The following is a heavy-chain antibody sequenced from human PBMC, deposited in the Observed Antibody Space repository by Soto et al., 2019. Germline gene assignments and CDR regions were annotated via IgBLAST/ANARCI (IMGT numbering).Heavy chain of an antibody. J-gene: IGHJ4*02. V-gene: IGHV3-48*02. CDR1: GFTFSYYS. CDR2: ISGSGSTI. Sequence: PGGSLRLSCAASGFTFSYYSMNWVRQAPGKGLEWVSYISGSGSTIYYADSVKGRFTISRDNAKNSLYLQMNGLRDEDTAVYYCARDSGTEYSSGYYFDYWGQGSLVTVSS. CDR3: ARDSGTEYSSGYYFDY. D-gene: IGHD5-18*01.